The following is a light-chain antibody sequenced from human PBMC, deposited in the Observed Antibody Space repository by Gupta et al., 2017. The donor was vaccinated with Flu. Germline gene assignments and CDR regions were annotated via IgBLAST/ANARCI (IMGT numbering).Light chain of an antibody. CDR1: SSDVGNDEY. CDR2: GVT. Sequence: SFTISFTGTSSDVGNDEYVSWDQHHACKAPKLMIDGVTKRPAGVPDRFSCSKSDNTASLAISGRQAEEDANYYGCSYAVTGTFVFGGGTKLTVL. J-gene: IGLJ2*01. CDR3: CSYAVTGTFV. V-gene: IGLV2-11*01.